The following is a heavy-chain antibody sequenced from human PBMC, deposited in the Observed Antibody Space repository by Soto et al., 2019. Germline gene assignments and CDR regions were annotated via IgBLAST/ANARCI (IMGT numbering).Heavy chain of an antibody. CDR1: GFTFNIYG. V-gene: IGHV3-30*18. Sequence: GGSLRLSCAASGFTFNIYGMHWVRQAPDKGLEWVALISYDGSNQYYADSVKGRFTISRDNSKNTLFLQMNSLRADDTAVYYCAKDQASSAFDSWGQGTLVTVSS. CDR3: AKDQASSAFDS. J-gene: IGHJ4*02. CDR2: ISYDGSNQ.